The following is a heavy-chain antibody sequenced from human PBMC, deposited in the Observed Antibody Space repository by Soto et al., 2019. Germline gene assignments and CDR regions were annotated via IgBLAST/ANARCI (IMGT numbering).Heavy chain of an antibody. CDR3: ARLGYDSSGYPSWFYP. CDR1: GGNMSSSAYS. D-gene: IGHD3-22*01. Sequence: PSEPLSHSCTVSGGNMSSSAYSWSWNRQHPGKGLEWIGYVYFSGNTDYNPSLKSRVTISVDTSKKQFSLRLTSVTVADTAVYYCARLGYDSSGYPSWFYPWGQGTLVTVSS. J-gene: IGHJ5*02. V-gene: IGHV4-31*03. CDR2: VYFSGNT.